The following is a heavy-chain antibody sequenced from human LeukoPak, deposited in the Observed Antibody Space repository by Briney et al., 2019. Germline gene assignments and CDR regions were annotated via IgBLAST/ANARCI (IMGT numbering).Heavy chain of an antibody. J-gene: IGHJ4*02. V-gene: IGHV4-39*01. CDR2: IYYSGST. CDR1: GGSISSSSYY. Sequence: SETLSRTCTVSGGSISSSSYYWGWIRQTPGKGLEWIGSIYYSGSTYYNPSLKSRVTISVDTSKNQFSLKLSSVTAADTAVYYCARLSPIVVVPAASFDYWGQGTLVTVSS. D-gene: IGHD2-2*01. CDR3: ARLSPIVVVPAASFDY.